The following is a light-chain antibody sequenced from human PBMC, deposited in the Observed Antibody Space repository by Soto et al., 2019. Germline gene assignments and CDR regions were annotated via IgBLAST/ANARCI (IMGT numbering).Light chain of an antibody. CDR1: KDISNY. Sequence: DIQMTQSPSSLSASVGDRVTITCQASKDISNYLNWYQQKPGKAPKLLIYDASNLETGVPSRFSGSGSGTDFTFTISSLQPEDIATYYCQQYDNLPVFGPGT. V-gene: IGKV1-33*01. CDR2: DAS. CDR3: QQYDNLPV. J-gene: IGKJ3*01.